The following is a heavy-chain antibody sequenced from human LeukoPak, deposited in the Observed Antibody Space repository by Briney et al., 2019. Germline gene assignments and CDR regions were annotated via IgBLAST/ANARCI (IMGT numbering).Heavy chain of an antibody. Sequence: SETLSLTCAVYGWSFSGYYWSWIRQPPGKGLEWVGEINHSGSTNYNPSLKSRVTISVDTSKNQFSLKLSSVTAADTAVYYCARVCIAAAGTGSLDYWGQGTLVTVSS. CDR3: ARVCIAAAGTGSLDY. CDR1: GWSFSGYY. J-gene: IGHJ4*02. V-gene: IGHV4-34*01. D-gene: IGHD6-13*01. CDR2: INHSGST.